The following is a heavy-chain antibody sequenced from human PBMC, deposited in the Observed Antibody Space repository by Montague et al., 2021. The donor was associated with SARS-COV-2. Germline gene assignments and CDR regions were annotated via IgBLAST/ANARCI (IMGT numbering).Heavy chain of an antibody. D-gene: IGHD5-24*01. J-gene: IGHJ3*02. Sequence: SETLSLTCTVYVYSISSGYYWGSIRQISEKHLGWLGSIYHRGTTYYNPSLKSRVTISVDTSKNQFSLKMYSVTAADTAQFYCARDRTFRDGYLDDFEIWGQGTMVTFPS. V-gene: IGHV4-38-2*02. CDR1: VYSISSGYY. CDR3: ARDRTFRDGYLDDFEI. CDR2: IYHRGTT.